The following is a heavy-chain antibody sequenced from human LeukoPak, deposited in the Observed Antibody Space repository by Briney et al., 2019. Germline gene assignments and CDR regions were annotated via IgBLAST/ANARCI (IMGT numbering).Heavy chain of an antibody. D-gene: IGHD3-16*01. CDR3: ARRAYGFDY. CDR1: GDNVYANNIT. CDR2: TYYRSKWSN. J-gene: IGHJ4*02. V-gene: IGHV6-1*01. Sequence: SQTLSLTCAVSGDNVYANNITWNWIRQSPSRGLEWLGRTYYRSKWSNDYAVSVKSRITINPDTSKNQFSLQLNSVTPGDTAMYYCARRAYGFDYWGQGTLVTVSS.